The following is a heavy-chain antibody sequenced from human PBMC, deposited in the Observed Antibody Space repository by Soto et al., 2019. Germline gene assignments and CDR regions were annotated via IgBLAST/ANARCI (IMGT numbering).Heavy chain of an antibody. D-gene: IGHD2-2*01. CDR2: ISPMFGAA. J-gene: IGHJ4*02. Sequence: QVQLVQSGAEMKKPGSSVKVSCQSSGGTFNTYAMNWVRQAPGQGPEWMGDISPMFGAANYAPKFQGRVTITADQPTATPYMQLSSLTSDYTALYFCSREVQLRRTDLVYRCKGTLITVPS. CDR1: GGTFNTYA. V-gene: IGHV1-69*19. CDR3: SREVQLRRTDLVY.